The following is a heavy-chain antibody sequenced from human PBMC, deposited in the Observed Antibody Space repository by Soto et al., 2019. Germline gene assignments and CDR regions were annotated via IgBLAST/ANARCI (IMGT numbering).Heavy chain of an antibody. CDR2: ITGGGTNV. Sequence: GSLRLSCEASGFSFSSYPMSWVRQAPGKGLEWVSGITGGGTNVYYADSVKGRITISRDNSKNTLYLQLNSLRAEDTAVYYCAKEAARPGPCDYWGQGTLVTVSS. D-gene: IGHD6-6*01. CDR1: GFSFSSYP. J-gene: IGHJ4*02. V-gene: IGHV3-23*01. CDR3: AKEAARPGPCDY.